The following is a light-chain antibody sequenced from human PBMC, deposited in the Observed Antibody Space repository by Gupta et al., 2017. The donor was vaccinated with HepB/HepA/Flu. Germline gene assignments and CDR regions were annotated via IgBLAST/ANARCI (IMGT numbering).Light chain of an antibody. Sequence: IWTTQSPSFLSASTGDRVTISCRMSQGISSYLAWYQQKPGRAPELLIEAASAWQSGVLSRCSGSGSGTDFTLRMSCLQAEDFATYYCQQDYSFPNTFGQGTKLEIK. CDR2: AAS. V-gene: IGKV1D-8*01. CDR3: QQDYSFPNT. CDR1: QGISSY. J-gene: IGKJ2*01.